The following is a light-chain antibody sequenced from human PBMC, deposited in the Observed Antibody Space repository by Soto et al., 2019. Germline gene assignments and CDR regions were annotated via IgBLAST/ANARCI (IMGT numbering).Light chain of an antibody. Sequence: QLVLTQPPSVSGAPGQRVTISCTGSSANIGAGYDVHWYQQLPGTAPKLLIYGNSNRPSGVPDRFSGSKSGTSASLAITGLQAEDDADHYCQSYDSCLSGSGVVFGGGTKLTVL. CDR2: GNS. CDR3: QSYDSCLSGSGVV. J-gene: IGLJ2*01. CDR1: SANIGAGYD. V-gene: IGLV1-40*01.